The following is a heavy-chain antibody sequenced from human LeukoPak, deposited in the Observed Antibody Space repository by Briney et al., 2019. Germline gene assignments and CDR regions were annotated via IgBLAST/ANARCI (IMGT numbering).Heavy chain of an antibody. CDR1: GGTFSSYA. V-gene: IGHV1-69*04. D-gene: IGHD4-23*01. CDR3: AREGVWGNSYFDY. CDR2: IIPIFGIA. J-gene: IGHJ4*02. Sequence: GASVKVSCKASGGTFSSYAISWVRQAPGQGLEWMGRIIPIFGIANYAQKFQGRVTITADKSTSTAYMELSSLRSEDTAVYYCAREGVWGNSYFDYWGQGTLVTVSS.